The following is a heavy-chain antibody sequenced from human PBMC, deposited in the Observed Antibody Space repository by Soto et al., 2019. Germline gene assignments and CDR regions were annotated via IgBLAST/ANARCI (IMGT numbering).Heavy chain of an antibody. CDR2: ISKDGMNK. CDR1: GFSFSSYA. Sequence: QVRLVESGGAVVQPGRSLRLSCTASGFSFSSYAMYWFRQPPGKGLEWVAVISKDGMNKNYADSVKGRVTVSRDNANYSLDLQLNSVRGEDTVMYYCARDMYSSDYFVKWFEPWGQGTLVTVSS. CDR3: ARDMYSSDYFVKWFEP. D-gene: IGHD6-19*01. V-gene: IGHV3-30*04. J-gene: IGHJ5*02.